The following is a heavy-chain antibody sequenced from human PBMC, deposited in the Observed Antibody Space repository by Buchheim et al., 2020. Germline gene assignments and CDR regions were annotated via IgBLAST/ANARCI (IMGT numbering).Heavy chain of an antibody. CDR1: GGSISSSSYY. CDR2: IYYSGST. V-gene: IGHV4-39*01. CDR3: ARQGGSSSGWYSRSYYFDY. D-gene: IGHD6-19*01. J-gene: IGHJ4*02. Sequence: QLQLQESGPGLVKPSETLSLTCTVSGGSISSSSYYWGWIRQPPGKGLEWIGSIYYSGSTYYNPSLKSRVTISVDTSKNQFSLKLSSVTAADTAVYYCARQGGSSSGWYSRSYYFDYWGQGTL.